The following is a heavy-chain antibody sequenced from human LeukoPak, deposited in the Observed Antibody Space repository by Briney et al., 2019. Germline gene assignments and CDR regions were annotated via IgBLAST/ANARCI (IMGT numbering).Heavy chain of an antibody. D-gene: IGHD4-17*01. J-gene: IGHJ4*02. Sequence: GGSLRLSCAASGFTFRNYGMHWVRQAPGKGLEWVAVIWYDGSKTYYADSVEGRFTISRDNSKNTLYLQMNSLRAEDTALYYCARGRGGDYVPSRFDYWGQGTLVTVSS. CDR3: ARGRGGDYVPSRFDY. CDR1: GFTFRNYG. V-gene: IGHV3-33*01. CDR2: IWYDGSKT.